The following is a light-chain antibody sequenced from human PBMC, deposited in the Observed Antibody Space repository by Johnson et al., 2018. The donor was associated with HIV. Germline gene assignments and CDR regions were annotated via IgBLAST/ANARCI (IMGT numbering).Light chain of an antibody. CDR1: SSNIGKNY. CDR2: ENN. CDR3: GTWDSSLSAGV. J-gene: IGLJ1*01. Sequence: QSVLTQPPSVSAAPGQKVTISCSGSSSNIGKNYVSWYQQLPGTAPKVLIYENNKRPSGIPDRFSGSKSGASATLGITGLQTGDEVDYYCGTWDSSLSAGVFGTGTTVTVL. V-gene: IGLV1-51*02.